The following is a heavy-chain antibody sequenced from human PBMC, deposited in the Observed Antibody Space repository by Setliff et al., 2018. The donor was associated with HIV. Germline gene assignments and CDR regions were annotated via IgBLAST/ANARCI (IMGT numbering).Heavy chain of an antibody. CDR1: GDSIDRTGYY. J-gene: IGHJ6*02. CDR2: IYYNGNT. V-gene: IGHV4-39*01. CDR3: ARHGDSSGWFGAVYYGIDA. D-gene: IGHD3-10*01. Sequence: SETLSLTCTVSGDSIDRTGYYWGWIRQPPGKGLEWIGSIYYNGNTYNKPSLKSRVTISVDTSKNQFSLKLNSVTAADTAVYYCARHGDSSGWFGAVYYGIDAWGQGTTVTVSS.